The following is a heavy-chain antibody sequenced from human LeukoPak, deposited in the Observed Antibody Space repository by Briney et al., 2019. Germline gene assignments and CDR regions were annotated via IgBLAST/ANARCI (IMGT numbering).Heavy chain of an antibody. D-gene: IGHD3-22*01. CDR3: ARAPDLYDSSGYLAY. CDR2: IIPIFGIA. CDR1: GGTFSSYA. Sequence: SVKVSCKASGGTFSSYAISWVRQAPGQGLERMGRIIPIFGIANYAQKFQGRVTITADKSTSTAYMELSSLRSEDTAVYYCARAPDLYDSSGYLAYWGQGTLVTVSS. J-gene: IGHJ4*02. V-gene: IGHV1-69*04.